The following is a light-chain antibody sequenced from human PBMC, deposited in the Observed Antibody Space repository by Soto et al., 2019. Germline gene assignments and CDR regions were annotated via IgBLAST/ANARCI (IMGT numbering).Light chain of an antibody. CDR1: QSVSSN. J-gene: IGKJ4*01. CDR3: QQYNRWPPLT. CDR2: GAS. V-gene: IGKV3-15*01. Sequence: IVMTQSPATLSVSPGERATLSCRASQSVSSNLAWYQQKPGQAPRLLIHGASNRATGIPARFSGSGSGTEFTLTISSLQSEDFAVYYCQQYNRWPPLTFGGGTKVEIK.